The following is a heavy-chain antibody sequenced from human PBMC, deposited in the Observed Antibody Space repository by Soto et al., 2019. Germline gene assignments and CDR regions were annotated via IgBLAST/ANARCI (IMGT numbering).Heavy chain of an antibody. CDR3: ARDRGEMATIFLFDY. D-gene: IGHD3-16*01. V-gene: IGHV1-46*01. CDR1: GYTFTSYY. CDR2: INLSGGST. J-gene: IGHJ4*02. Sequence: QVQLVQSGAEVKKPGASVKVSCKASGYTFTSYYMHWVRQAPGQGLEWMGIINLSGGSTSYAQKFQGRVTMTRDTSTSTVYMELSSLRSEDTAVYYCARDRGEMATIFLFDYWGQGTLVTVSS.